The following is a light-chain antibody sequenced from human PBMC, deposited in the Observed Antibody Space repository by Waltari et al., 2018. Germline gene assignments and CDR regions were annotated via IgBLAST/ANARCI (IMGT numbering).Light chain of an antibody. CDR1: SSNTGSG. Sequence: QSVLTQPPSASGTPGQRVTISCSGSSSNTGSGVYCYQQLPGTAPKLLIFRNDQRPSGVPDRFSGSQSGTSASLAISGLRSEDEADYYCAAWDDSLSAWVFGGGTKLTVL. CDR3: AAWDDSLSAWV. CDR2: RND. V-gene: IGLV1-47*01. J-gene: IGLJ3*02.